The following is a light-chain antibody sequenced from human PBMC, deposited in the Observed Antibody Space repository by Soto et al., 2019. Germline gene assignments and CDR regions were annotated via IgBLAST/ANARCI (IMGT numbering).Light chain of an antibody. V-gene: IGKV1-39*01. Sequence: DIQMTQSPSSLSASVGDRVTITCRASQSISSYLNWYQQKPGKAPKLLIYAASSLQSGVPSRFSGGGSGTEFTLTISSLQPDDFATYFCQQYNDYWTFGQGTKVDIK. CDR2: AAS. CDR3: QQYNDYWT. J-gene: IGKJ1*01. CDR1: QSISSY.